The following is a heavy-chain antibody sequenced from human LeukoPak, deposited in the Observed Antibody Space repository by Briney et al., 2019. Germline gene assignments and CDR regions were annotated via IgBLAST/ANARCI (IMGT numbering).Heavy chain of an antibody. CDR3: ARGRAA. V-gene: IGHV4-34*01. J-gene: IGHJ5*02. Sequence: SEALSLTCAVYGGSFSGYYWSWIRQPPGKGLEWIGEINHSGSTNYNPSLKSRVTISVDTSKNQFSLKLSSVTAADTAVYYCARGRAAWGQGTLVTVSS. CDR2: INHSGST. CDR1: GGSFSGYY.